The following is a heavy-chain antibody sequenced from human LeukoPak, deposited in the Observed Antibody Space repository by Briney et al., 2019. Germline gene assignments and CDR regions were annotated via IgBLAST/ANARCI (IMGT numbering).Heavy chain of an antibody. CDR1: GFALKSYS. CDR2: ISSTSAYI. J-gene: IGHJ4*02. D-gene: IGHD7-27*01. CDR3: ARAGDNGY. Sequence: GGSLRLSCAGSGFALKSYSLSWVRQAPGKGLEWVSSISSTSAYIYYADSVKGRFTISRDNAKNSLYLQMNSLRAEDTAVYYCARAGDNGYWGQGTLVTVSS. V-gene: IGHV3-21*01.